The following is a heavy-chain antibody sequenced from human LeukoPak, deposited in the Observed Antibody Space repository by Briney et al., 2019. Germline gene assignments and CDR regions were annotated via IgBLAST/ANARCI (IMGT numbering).Heavy chain of an antibody. V-gene: IGHV4-34*01. D-gene: IGHD3-3*01. J-gene: IGHJ5*02. CDR2: INHSGST. CDR3: ARGNDETTYYDFWSGYYHDWFDP. Sequence: SETLSLTCAVHGGSFSGYYWSWIRQPPGKGLEWIGEINHSGSTNYNPSLKSRVTISVDTSKNQFSLKLSSVTAADTAVYYCARGNDETTYYDFWSGYYHDWFDPWGQGTLVTVSS. CDR1: GGSFSGYY.